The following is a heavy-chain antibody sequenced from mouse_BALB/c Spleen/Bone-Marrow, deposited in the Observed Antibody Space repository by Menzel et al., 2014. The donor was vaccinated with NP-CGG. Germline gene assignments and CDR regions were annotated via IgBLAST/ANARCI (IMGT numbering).Heavy chain of an antibody. J-gene: IGHJ3*01. CDR3: AKPVLSGRFAY. V-gene: IGHV2-3*01. Sequence: VQRVESGPGLVAPSQNLSITCTVSGFSLTSYGVSWVRQPPGKGLEWLGVIWGDGSTNFHSALKSRLSISKDNSKSQLFLKLNSLQTEDTATYYCAKPVLSGRFAYWGQGTLVTVSA. CDR2: IWGDGST. CDR1: GFSLTSYG.